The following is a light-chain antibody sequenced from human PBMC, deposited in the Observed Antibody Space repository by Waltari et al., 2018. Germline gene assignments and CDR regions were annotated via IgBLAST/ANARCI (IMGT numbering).Light chain of an antibody. V-gene: IGLV3-1*01. CDR3: QAWDSNTAWV. CDR2: HDT. J-gene: IGLJ3*02. Sequence: SYELTQSPSVSVSPGQKASITCSGDTLGNKYSFWYQVKPGQSPVLVIYHDTKRPSGIPERFSGSNSGNTATLTVSGTQAMDEADYFCQAWDSNTAWVFGGGTKLTVL. CDR1: TLGNKY.